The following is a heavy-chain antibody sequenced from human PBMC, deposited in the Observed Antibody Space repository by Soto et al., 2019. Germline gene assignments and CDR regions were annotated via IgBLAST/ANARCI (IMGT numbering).Heavy chain of an antibody. D-gene: IGHD6-13*01. CDR3: ANGSDSSSWYVRDY. CDR2: ISGSGGST. Sequence: PVGSLRLSCAASGFTFSSYAMSWVRQAPGKGLEWVSAISGSGGSTYYADSVKGRFTISRDNSKNTLYLQMNSLRAEDTAVYYCANGSDSSSWYVRDYWGQGTLVTVSS. CDR1: GFTFSSYA. J-gene: IGHJ4*02. V-gene: IGHV3-23*01.